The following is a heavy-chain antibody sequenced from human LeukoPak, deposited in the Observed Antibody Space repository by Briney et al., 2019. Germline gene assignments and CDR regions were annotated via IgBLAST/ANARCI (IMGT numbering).Heavy chain of an antibody. J-gene: IGHJ4*02. CDR2: IGAYNGNT. Sequence: ASVKVSCKASGYPFSIYGMAWVRQAPGQGLEWMGWIGAYNGNTNYAQKLQGRVTMTTDTSTSTAYMELRSLRSDDTAVYYCARAGVLRDFDYWGQGTLVTVSS. CDR3: ARAGVLRDFDY. CDR1: GYPFSIYG. V-gene: IGHV1-18*01. D-gene: IGHD3-3*01.